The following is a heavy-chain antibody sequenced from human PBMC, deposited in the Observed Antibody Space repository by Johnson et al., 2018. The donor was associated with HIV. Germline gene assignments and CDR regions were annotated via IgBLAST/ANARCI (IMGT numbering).Heavy chain of an antibody. CDR3: AKGLSLSGSYSYDAFDI. Sequence: VHLVESGGGVVRPGGSLRLSCAASGFTFDDYGMTWVRQAPGKGLEWVSGIDWNGGSSGYADSVKGRFSISRDNGKNSLYLQMNSLRAEDTALYYCAKGLSLSGSYSYDAFDIWGQGTMVTVSS. D-gene: IGHD1-26*01. V-gene: IGHV3-20*04. CDR2: IDWNGGSS. CDR1: GFTFDDYG. J-gene: IGHJ3*02.